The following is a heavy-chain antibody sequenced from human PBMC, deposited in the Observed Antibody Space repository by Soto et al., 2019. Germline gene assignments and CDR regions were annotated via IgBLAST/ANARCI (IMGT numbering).Heavy chain of an antibody. V-gene: IGHV3-23*01. D-gene: IGHD2-21*01. Sequence: GGSLRLSCAASGFTFNSYAMSWVRQAPGKGLEWVSTISGGSGVTYYADSVMGRFTISRDNTRYMVFLQMSSLRAEDTAIYYCAKDRPYCGGDCYSRGLGYWGQGTLVTVSS. CDR1: GFTFNSYA. J-gene: IGHJ4*02. CDR3: AKDRPYCGGDCYSRGLGY. CDR2: ISGGSGVT.